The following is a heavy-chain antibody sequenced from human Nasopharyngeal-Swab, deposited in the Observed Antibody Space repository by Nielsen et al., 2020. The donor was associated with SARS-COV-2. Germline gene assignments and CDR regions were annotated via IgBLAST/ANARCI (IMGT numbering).Heavy chain of an antibody. Sequence: ASVKVSCKASGYTFTSYAMNWVRQAPGQGLEWMGWINTNTGNPTYAQGFTGRFVFSLDTSVSTAYLQISNLKAEDTAVYYCARGGGWYVGAPYYFDYWGQGTLVTVSS. CDR3: ARGGGWYVGAPYYFDY. CDR1: GYTFTSYA. CDR2: INTNTGNP. D-gene: IGHD6-19*01. V-gene: IGHV7-4-1*02. J-gene: IGHJ4*02.